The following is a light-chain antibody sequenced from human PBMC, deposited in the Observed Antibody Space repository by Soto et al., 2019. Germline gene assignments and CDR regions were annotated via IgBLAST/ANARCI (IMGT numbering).Light chain of an antibody. CDR1: RSNIGTYA. V-gene: IGLV1-44*01. CDR2: RNH. J-gene: IGLJ2*01. CDR3: AAWDDSLRAVV. Sequence: QSVLTQSPSASATPGQRVTISRSGGRSNIGTYAVNWYQQLPGTAPTLLIFRNHQRPSGVPDRFSGSKSGTSASLAISGPQSEDEADYYCAAWDDSLRAVVFGGGTKLTVL.